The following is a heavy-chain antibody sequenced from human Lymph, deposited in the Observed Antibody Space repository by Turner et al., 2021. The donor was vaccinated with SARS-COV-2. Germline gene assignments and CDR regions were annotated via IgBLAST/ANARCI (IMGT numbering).Heavy chain of an antibody. D-gene: IGHD2-15*01. CDR2: IRSKAYGGTT. J-gene: IGHJ4*02. V-gene: IGHV3-49*04. CDR1: GFTLGDYA. CDR3: TRVKYCTGGSCYGYHFDY. Sequence: EVQLVESGGGLVQPGQSLRLYCTASGFTLGDYAMSWVRQAPGKGLEWVGFIRSKAYGGTTQYAASVKGRFTIARDDSKSIAYLQMNSLKTEDTAVYYCTRVKYCTGGSCYGYHFDYWGQGTLVTVSS.